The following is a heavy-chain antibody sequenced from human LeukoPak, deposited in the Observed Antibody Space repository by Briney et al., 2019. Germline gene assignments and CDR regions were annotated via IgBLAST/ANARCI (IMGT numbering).Heavy chain of an antibody. CDR3: AKDASELGYYYGMDV. V-gene: IGHV3-30*18. D-gene: IGHD3-10*01. CDR2: ISYDGGNK. Sequence: GRSLRLSCAASGFTFSSYGMHWVRQAPGKGLEWVAVISYDGGNKYYADSVKGRFTISRDNSKNTLYLQMNSLRAEDTAVYYCAKDASELGYYYGMDVWGQGTTVTVSS. J-gene: IGHJ6*02. CDR1: GFTFSSYG.